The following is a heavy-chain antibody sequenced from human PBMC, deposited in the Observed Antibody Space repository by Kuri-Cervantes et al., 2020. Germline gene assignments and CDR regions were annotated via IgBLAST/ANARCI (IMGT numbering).Heavy chain of an antibody. CDR2: IIPIFGTA. D-gene: IGHD6-13*01. V-gene: IGHV1-69*05. Sequence: SVKVSCKASGGTFSSYAISWVRQAPGQGLEWMGGIIPIFGTANYAQKLQGRVTMTTDTSTSTAYMELRSLRSDDTAVYYCARDWYSSSPFDIWGQGTMVTVSS. CDR3: ARDWYSSSPFDI. CDR1: GGTFSSYA. J-gene: IGHJ3*02.